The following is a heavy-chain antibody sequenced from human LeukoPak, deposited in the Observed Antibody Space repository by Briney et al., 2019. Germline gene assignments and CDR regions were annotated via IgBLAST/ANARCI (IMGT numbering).Heavy chain of an antibody. J-gene: IGHJ4*02. CDR2: VYYTGAS. CDR1: GGSISSSSYY. Sequence: SETLSLTCTVSGGSISSSSYYWGWIRQPPGRGLEWIGSVYYTGASYYNPSLKSRVTISIDTSKNHFSLNLTSVTAADTAVYYCARGAPPQNWGQGALVTVSS. CDR3: ARGAPPQN. V-gene: IGHV4-39*07.